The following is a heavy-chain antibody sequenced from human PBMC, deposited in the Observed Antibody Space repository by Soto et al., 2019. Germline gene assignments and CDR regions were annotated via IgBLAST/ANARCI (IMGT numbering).Heavy chain of an antibody. CDR1: GGSISSYY. CDR3: AGGRGYSYGSFDY. D-gene: IGHD5-18*01. V-gene: IGHV4-59*01. CDR2: IYYSGST. J-gene: IGHJ4*02. Sequence: QVQLQESGPGLVKPSETLSLTCTVSGGSISSYYWSWIRQPPGKGLEWIGYIYYSGSTNYNPSLKSRLTMSVDTSKTRFSLRLSSVPAADTAVYYCAGGRGYSYGSFDYWGQGTLVTVSS.